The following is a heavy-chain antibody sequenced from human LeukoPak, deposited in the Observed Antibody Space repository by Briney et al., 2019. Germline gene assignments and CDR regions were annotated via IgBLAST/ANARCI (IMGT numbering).Heavy chain of an antibody. V-gene: IGHV4-4*08. CDR1: GGLINSYY. CDR3: ARGFFYNGKYDWLDP. Sequence: SETLSLTCTVSGGLINSYYWHWIRQSPGKGLEWIASIHITDINYSPSLKSRVIVSVDTSKNQVYLNLTSLTTADTALYYCARGFFYNGKYDWLDPWGQGTLVTVCS. CDR2: IHITDI. D-gene: IGHD1-26*01. J-gene: IGHJ5*02.